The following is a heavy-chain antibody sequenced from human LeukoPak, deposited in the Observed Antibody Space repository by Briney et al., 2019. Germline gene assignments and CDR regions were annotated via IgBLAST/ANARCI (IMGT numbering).Heavy chain of an antibody. CDR3: ASITIYGSGSCD. D-gene: IGHD3-10*01. CDR2: ISSSSSYI. V-gene: IGHV3-21*01. J-gene: IGHJ4*02. Sequence: KAGGSLRLSCAASGFTFSSYSMNWVRQAPGKGLEWVSSISSSSSYIYYADSVKGRFTISRDNAKNSLYLQMNSLRAEDTAVYYCASITIYGSGSCDWGQGTLVTVSS. CDR1: GFTFSSYS.